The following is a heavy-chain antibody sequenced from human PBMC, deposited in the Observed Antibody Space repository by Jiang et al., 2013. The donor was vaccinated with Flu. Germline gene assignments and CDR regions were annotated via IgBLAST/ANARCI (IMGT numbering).Heavy chain of an antibody. V-gene: IGHV4-59*08. J-gene: IGHJ4*02. CDR3: AGGPGGFGELVY. D-gene: IGHD3-10*01. CDR1: GGSINNYY. Sequence: GSGLVKPSETLSPTCTVSGGSINNYYWIWIRQSPEKGLEYIGYIYYSGSTNQNPSLKSRVTISLDTSKKQFSLKLSSVTAADTAVYYCAGGPGGFGELVYWGQGILVTVSS. CDR2: IYYSGST.